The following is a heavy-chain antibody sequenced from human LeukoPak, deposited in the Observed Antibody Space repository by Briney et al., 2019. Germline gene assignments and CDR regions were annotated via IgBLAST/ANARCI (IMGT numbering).Heavy chain of an antibody. CDR3: ASAASSGVKFDY. Sequence: PSETLSLTCTVSGGSISSYYWSWIRQPPGKGLEWIGYIYYSGSTNYNPSLKSRVTISVDTSKNQFSLKLSSVTAADTAVYYYASAASSGVKFDYWGQGTLVTVSS. D-gene: IGHD2-15*01. J-gene: IGHJ4*02. CDR2: IYYSGST. V-gene: IGHV4-59*01. CDR1: GGSISSYY.